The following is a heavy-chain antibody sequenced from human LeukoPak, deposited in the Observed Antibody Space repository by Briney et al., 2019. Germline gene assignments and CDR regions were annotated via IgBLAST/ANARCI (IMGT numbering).Heavy chain of an antibody. CDR1: GYTFTSYG. CDR2: ISAYNGNT. CDR3: ARSSRLSIEGATTPFGY. Sequence: ASVKVSCKASGYTFTSYGISWVPQAPRQGLEWMGWISAYNGNTNYAQKLQGRVTMTTDTSTSTAYMELRSLRSDDTAVYYCARSSRLSIEGATTPFGYWGQGTLVTVSS. J-gene: IGHJ4*02. V-gene: IGHV1-18*01. D-gene: IGHD1-26*01.